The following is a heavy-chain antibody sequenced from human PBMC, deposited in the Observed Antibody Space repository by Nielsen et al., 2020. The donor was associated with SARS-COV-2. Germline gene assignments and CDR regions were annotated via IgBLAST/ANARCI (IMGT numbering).Heavy chain of an antibody. J-gene: IGHJ5*02. CDR2: IYPGDSDT. V-gene: IGHV5-51*01. Sequence: GGSLRLSCKGSGYSFTSYWIGWVRQMPGKGLEWMGIIYPGDSDTRYSPSFQGQVTISADKSISTAYLQWSSLKASDTAMYYCARRKAACGFDPWGQGTLVTVSS. CDR1: GYSFTSYW. CDR3: ARRKAACGFDP.